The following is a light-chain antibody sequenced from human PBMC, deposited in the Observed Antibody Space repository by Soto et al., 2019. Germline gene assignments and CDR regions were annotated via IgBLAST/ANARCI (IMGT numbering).Light chain of an antibody. V-gene: IGLV1-51*01. CDR3: ETWDTSLSAVV. J-gene: IGLJ2*01. CDR2: DNN. CDR1: SSNIGNNY. Sequence: QSVLTQPPSVSAAPGQKVTISCSGSSSNIGNNYLSWYQHLPGTGPKVLIYDNNNRPSGIPDRFSGSKSVTSATLGITGLQTGDEDDYYCETWDTSLSAVVFGGGTKLTVL.